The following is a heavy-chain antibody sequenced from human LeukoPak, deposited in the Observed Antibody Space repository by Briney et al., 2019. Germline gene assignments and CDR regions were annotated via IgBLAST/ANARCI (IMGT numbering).Heavy chain of an antibody. J-gene: IGHJ4*02. V-gene: IGHV3-23*01. CDR1: GFTFSSYA. CDR3: AKLSAPYYDSSGYYTDY. CDR2: ISGGGSNT. Sequence: GGSLRLSCAVSGFTFSSYAMGWVRQAPGKGLEWVSVISGGGSNTYYADSGKGRFTISRDNSKNTLHLQMNSLRAEDTAIYYCAKLSAPYYDSSGYYTDYWGQGTLVTVSS. D-gene: IGHD3-22*01.